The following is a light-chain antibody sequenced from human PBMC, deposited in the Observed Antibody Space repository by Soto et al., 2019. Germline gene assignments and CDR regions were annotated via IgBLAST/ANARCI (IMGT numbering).Light chain of an antibody. CDR1: QSISSY. CDR2: AAS. Sequence: DIQMTQSPSSLSASVGDRVTITCRASQSISSYLNWYQQKPGKAPRLLIYAASSLQSGVPLRFSGSGSGTDFTLTISSLQPEEFATYYCQQSYSTPLTFGGGTKVEIK. V-gene: IGKV1-39*01. CDR3: QQSYSTPLT. J-gene: IGKJ4*01.